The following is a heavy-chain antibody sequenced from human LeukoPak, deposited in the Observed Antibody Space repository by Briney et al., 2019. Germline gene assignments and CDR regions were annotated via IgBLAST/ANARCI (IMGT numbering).Heavy chain of an antibody. V-gene: IGHV1-69*05. D-gene: IGHD2-2*01. CDR1: GGTFSSYA. Sequence: ASVKVSCKASGGTFSSYAISWVRQAPGQGLEWMGGIIPIFGTANYAQKFQGRVTITTDESTSTAYMGLSSLRSEDTAVYYCARDARVVPAAIGAFDIWGQGTMVTVSS. CDR3: ARDARVVPAAIGAFDI. J-gene: IGHJ3*02. CDR2: IIPIFGTA.